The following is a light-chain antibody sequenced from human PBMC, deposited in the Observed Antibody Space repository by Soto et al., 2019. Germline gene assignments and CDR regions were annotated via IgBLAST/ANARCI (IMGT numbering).Light chain of an antibody. V-gene: IGLV2-14*01. CDR3: NSQTTSGIRV. CDR1: SSDVVNYIF. J-gene: IGLJ1*01. CDR2: DIN. Sequence: QSVLTQPASVSGSPGQSITISCTGTSSDVVNYIFVSWYRQHPGKAPKLMIYDINNRPSGVSNRFSGSKSGNTASLTISGLQAEDEADYYCNSQTTSGIRVFGTGTKVTVL.